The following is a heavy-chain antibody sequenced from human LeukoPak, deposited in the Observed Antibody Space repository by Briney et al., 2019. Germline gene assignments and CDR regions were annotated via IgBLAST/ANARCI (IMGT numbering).Heavy chain of an antibody. CDR3: ARRFVGYDSSWGASDI. D-gene: IGHD6-13*01. V-gene: IGHV4-59*08. Sequence: SETLSLTCTVSGGSISGYYWSWIRQPPGKGLEWIGYIYYSGSTNYNPSLKSRVTISVDTSKNQFSLKLSSVTAADTAVYYCARRFVGYDSSWGASDIWGLGTMVTVSS. CDR2: IYYSGST. J-gene: IGHJ3*02. CDR1: GGSISGYY.